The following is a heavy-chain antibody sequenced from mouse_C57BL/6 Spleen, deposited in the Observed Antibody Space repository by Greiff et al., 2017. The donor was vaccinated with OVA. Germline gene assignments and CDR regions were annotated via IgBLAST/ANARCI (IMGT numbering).Heavy chain of an antibody. D-gene: IGHD2-4*01. Sequence: EVHLVESGPGLVKPSQSLSLTCSVTGYSITSGYYWNWIRQFPGNKLEWMGYISYDGSNNYNPSLKNRISITRDTSKNQFFLKLNSVTTEDTATYYCALRLREDYFDYWGQGTTLTVSS. CDR2: ISYDGSN. J-gene: IGHJ2*01. CDR1: GYSITSGYY. V-gene: IGHV3-6*01. CDR3: ALRLREDYFDY.